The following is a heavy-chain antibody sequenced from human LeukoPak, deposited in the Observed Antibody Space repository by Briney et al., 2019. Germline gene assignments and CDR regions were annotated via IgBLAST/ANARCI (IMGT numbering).Heavy chain of an antibody. V-gene: IGHV3-30*02. CDR3: AKDARKRLYCSSTSCSSAEYFQH. CDR2: IRYDGSNK. Sequence: PGGSLRLSCAASGFTFSSYGMHWVRQAPGKGLEWVAFIRYDGSNKYYADSVKGRFTISRDNSKNTLYLQMNSLRAEDTAVYYCAKDARKRLYCSSTSCSSAEYFQHRGQGTLVTVSS. D-gene: IGHD2-2*01. CDR1: GFTFSSYG. J-gene: IGHJ1*01.